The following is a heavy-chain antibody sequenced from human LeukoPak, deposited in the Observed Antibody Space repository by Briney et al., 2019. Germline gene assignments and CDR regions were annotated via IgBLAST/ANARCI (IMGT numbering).Heavy chain of an antibody. CDR1: GFTFSSYW. J-gene: IGHJ4*02. D-gene: IGHD6-13*01. Sequence: QPGGSLRLSCAASGFTFSSYWMTWVRQAPGKGLEWVAVISYDGSNKYYADSVKGRFTISRDNSKNTLYLQMNSLRAEDAAVYYCARSSSFDYWGQGTLVTVSS. CDR3: ARSSSFDY. CDR2: ISYDGSNK. V-gene: IGHV3-30*03.